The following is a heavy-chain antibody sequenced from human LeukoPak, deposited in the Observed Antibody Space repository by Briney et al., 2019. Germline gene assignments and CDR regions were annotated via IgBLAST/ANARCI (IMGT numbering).Heavy chain of an antibody. CDR2: IKQDGSEK. CDR3: ARERTEYYDILTGYYRSPHYFDY. Sequence: AGGSLRLSCAASGFTFSSYWMSWVRQAPGKGLEWVANIKQDGSEKYYVDSVKGRFTISRDNAKNSLYLQMNSLRAEDTAVYYCARERTEYYDILTGYYRSPHYFDYWGQGTLVTVSS. J-gene: IGHJ4*02. CDR1: GFTFSSYW. D-gene: IGHD3-9*01. V-gene: IGHV3-7*01.